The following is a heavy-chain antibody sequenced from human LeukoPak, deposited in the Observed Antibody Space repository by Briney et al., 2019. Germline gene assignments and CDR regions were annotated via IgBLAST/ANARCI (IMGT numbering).Heavy chain of an antibody. D-gene: IGHD2-15*01. CDR2: IYYSGST. V-gene: IGHV4-30-4*01. CDR1: GGXINSGDYY. J-gene: IGHJ4*02. CDR3: ARKVVADTAFDF. Sequence: SETLSLTCSVSGGXINSGDYYWTWIRQPPGKGLEWIGYIYYSGSTYYNPSLKSRVAISIDTSKKQFLLDLSSVTAADTAVYYCARKVVADTAFDFWGQGTLVTVSS.